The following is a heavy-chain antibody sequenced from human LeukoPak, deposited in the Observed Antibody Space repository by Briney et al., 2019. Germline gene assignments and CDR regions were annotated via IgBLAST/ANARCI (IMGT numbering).Heavy chain of an antibody. Sequence: PGGSLRLSCAGSGITLSSYWMSWVRQAPGKGLEWVSYISNSGTAIYYADSVKGRFTISRDNAKSSLYLQMNSLRAEDTAVYYCARAGYSMDTEYFQHWGQGTLVTVSS. CDR3: ARAGYSMDTEYFQH. CDR1: GITLSSYW. J-gene: IGHJ1*01. CDR2: ISNSGTAI. D-gene: IGHD5-18*01. V-gene: IGHV3-48*03.